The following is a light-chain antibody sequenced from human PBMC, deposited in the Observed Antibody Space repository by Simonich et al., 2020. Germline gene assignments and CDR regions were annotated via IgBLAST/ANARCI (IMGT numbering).Light chain of an antibody. Sequence: QSALTQPASVSGSPGQSITLSCTGTSSDVGGYNYVSWYQPHPGKAPKLMIYDVSKRPAGFSNRFSGSKSGNTASLTISGLQAEDEADYYCSSYTSSSTLVFGGGTKLTVL. CDR1: SSDVGGYNY. CDR2: DVS. CDR3: SSYTSSSTLV. J-gene: IGLJ2*01. V-gene: IGLV2-14*01.